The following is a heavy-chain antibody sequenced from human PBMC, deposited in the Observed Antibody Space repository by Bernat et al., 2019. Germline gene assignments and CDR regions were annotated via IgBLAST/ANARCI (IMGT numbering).Heavy chain of an antibody. J-gene: IGHJ6*02. D-gene: IGHD3-9*01. CDR1: GGSISSSSYY. Sequence: QLQLQESGPGLVKPSETLSLTCTVSGGSISSSSYYWGWIRQPPGKGLEWIGSIYYSGSTYYNPSLKSRVTISVDTSKNQFSLKLSSVTAADTAVYYCASPLRYFPYYGMDVWGQGTTVTVSS. CDR2: IYYSGST. V-gene: IGHV4-39*01. CDR3: ASPLRYFPYYGMDV.